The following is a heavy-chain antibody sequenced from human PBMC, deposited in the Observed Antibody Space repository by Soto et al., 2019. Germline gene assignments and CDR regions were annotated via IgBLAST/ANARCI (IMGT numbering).Heavy chain of an antibody. CDR3: ARGLCYRNAFDI. D-gene: IGHD2-8*01. V-gene: IGHV4-31*03. J-gene: IGHJ3*02. Sequence: QVQLQESGPGLVKPSQTLSLTCTVSGGSINSGGYCWSWIRQHPGKGLEWIGYTCNSGSTYYNPSHMKRITISVDTSKNQSSLKMASVTAADTAMFYCARGLCYRNAFDIWGQGTVVTVSS. CDR2: TCNSGST. CDR1: GGSINSGGYC.